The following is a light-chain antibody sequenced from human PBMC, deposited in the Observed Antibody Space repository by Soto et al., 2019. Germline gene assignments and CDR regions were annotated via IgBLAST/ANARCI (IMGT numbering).Light chain of an antibody. CDR3: QSYDSSLRGYV. V-gene: IGLV1-40*01. CDR2: GNN. Sequence: QSALTQPPSVSGAPGQRVTISCTGSSSNFGAGNDVQWYQQLPGTAPKLLIFGNNNRPSGVPDRFSGCKSGTSASLAISGLQAEDEADYYCQSYDSSLRGYVFGTGTKLTVL. J-gene: IGLJ1*01. CDR1: SSNFGAGND.